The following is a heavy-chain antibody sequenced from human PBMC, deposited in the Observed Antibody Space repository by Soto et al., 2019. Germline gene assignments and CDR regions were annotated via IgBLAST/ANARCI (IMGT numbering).Heavy chain of an antibody. CDR1: GFTFSSYG. D-gene: IGHD3-3*01. Sequence: QVQLVESGGGVVQPGRSLRLSCAASGFTFSSYGFHWVRQAPGKGLEWVAVIWYAGSNKYYADSVRGRFTISRDDSKNTGYLQMNSLRAEDTAVYCCAGEHDGYWGQGTLVTVSP. V-gene: IGHV3-33*01. CDR2: IWYAGSNK. CDR3: AGEHDGY. J-gene: IGHJ4*02.